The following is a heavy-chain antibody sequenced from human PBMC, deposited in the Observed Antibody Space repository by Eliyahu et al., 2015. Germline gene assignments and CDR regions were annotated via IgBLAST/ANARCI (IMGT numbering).Heavy chain of an antibody. D-gene: IGHD4-11*01. CDR3: ARGQYLRLDVFDI. J-gene: IGHJ3*02. CDR1: XGSXSSY. Sequence: QVQLQESGPGLVKPSETLSLTCTVXXGSXSSYWGWIRQPPGKGLEWIGNVHYSGSTNYNXSLQSRVTISVDTSKNQFSLKLSSVTAADTAVYYCARGQYLRLDVFDIWGQGTVVTVSS. V-gene: IGHV4-59*01. CDR2: VHYSGST.